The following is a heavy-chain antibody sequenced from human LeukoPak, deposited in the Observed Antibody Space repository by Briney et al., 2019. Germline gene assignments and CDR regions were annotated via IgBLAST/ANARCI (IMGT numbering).Heavy chain of an antibody. Sequence: ASVKVSCKASGYTFTGYYMHWVRQAPGQGLEWMGWINTNSGGTNYAQKFQGGVTMTRDTSISTAYMELSTLRSDDTAVYYCARGAGYGLALHDVFDYWGQGTLVTVSS. J-gene: IGHJ4*02. CDR2: INTNSGGT. V-gene: IGHV1-2*02. CDR3: ARGAGYGLALHDVFDY. CDR1: GYTFTGYY. D-gene: IGHD5-12*01.